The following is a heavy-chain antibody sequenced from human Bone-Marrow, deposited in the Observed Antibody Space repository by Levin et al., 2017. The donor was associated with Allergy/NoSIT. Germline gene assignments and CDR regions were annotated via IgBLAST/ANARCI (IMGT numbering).Heavy chain of an antibody. CDR3: ARISGGL. V-gene: IGHV4-34*01. D-gene: IGHD1-26*01. CDR2: INHSGSS. Sequence: SETLSLTCAVSGGSLSGYYWTWIRQPPGKGLEWIGEINHSGSSNYIPSLKRRVTISVDTSKNQFSLRLSSVTAADTAVYYCARISGGLWGQGTLVTVSS. CDR1: GGSLSGYY. J-gene: IGHJ4*02.